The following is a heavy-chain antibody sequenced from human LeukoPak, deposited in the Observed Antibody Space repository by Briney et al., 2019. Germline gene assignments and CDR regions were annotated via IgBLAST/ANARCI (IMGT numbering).Heavy chain of an antibody. CDR3: AKLPYNWNYWFDP. Sequence: PGGSLRLSCAASGFTFNSYWMTWVRQAPGKGLEWVSTLSDSATYTYYADSVKGRFTISRDNSKNTLYLQMNSLRAEDTAVYYCAKLPYNWNYWFDPWGQGTLVTVSS. J-gene: IGHJ5*02. CDR1: GFTFNSYW. CDR2: LSDSATYT. V-gene: IGHV3-23*01. D-gene: IGHD1-7*01.